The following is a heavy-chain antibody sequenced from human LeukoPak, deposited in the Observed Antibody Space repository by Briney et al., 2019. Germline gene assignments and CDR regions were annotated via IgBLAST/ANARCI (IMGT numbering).Heavy chain of an antibody. Sequence: PSETLSLTCTVSGGSISSYYWSWIRQPPGKGLEWIGYIYYSGSTNYNPSLKSRVTISVDTSKNQFSLKLSSVTAADTAVYYCARVNRDDAFDIWGQGTMVTVSS. J-gene: IGHJ3*02. CDR1: GGSISSYY. CDR2: IYYSGST. D-gene: IGHD2-21*02. V-gene: IGHV4-59*01. CDR3: ARVNRDDAFDI.